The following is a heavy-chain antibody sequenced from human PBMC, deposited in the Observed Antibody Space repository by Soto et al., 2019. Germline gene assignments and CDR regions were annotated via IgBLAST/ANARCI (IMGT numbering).Heavy chain of an antibody. CDR1: GFTFSSYS. V-gene: IGHV3-21*01. J-gene: IGHJ4*02. CDR3: ARDNTMGTGYFDY. CDR2: ISSSSSYI. Sequence: EVQLVESGGGLVKPGGSLRLSCAASGFTFSSYSMNWVRQAPGKGLEWVSSISSSSSYIHYADSVKGRFTISRDNAKNSLYLQKNSLRAEDTAVDYCARDNTMGTGYFDYWGQGTLVTVSS. D-gene: IGHD3-10*01.